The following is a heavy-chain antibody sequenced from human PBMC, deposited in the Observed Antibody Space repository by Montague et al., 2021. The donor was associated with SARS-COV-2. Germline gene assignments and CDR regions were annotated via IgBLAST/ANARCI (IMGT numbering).Heavy chain of an antibody. J-gene: IGHJ4*02. CDR3: AAPMVKDY. CDR1: GFTFSSYA. D-gene: IGHD5-18*01. V-gene: IGHV3-30-3*01. Sequence: SLRLSCAASGFTFSSYAMHWVRQAPGKGLEWVAVISYDGSNKYYADSVKGRFTISRDNSKNTLYLQMNSLRAEDTAVYYCAAPMVKDYWGQGTLVTVPS. CDR2: ISYDGSNK.